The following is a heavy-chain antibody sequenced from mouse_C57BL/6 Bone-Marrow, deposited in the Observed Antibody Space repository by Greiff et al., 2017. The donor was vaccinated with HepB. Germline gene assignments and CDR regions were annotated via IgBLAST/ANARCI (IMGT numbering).Heavy chain of an antibody. CDR3: ARSDYDYTAWFAD. CDR2: ISDGGSYT. V-gene: IGHV5-4*03. Sequence: EVKVIESGGGLVKPGGSLKLSCAASGFTFSSYAMSWVRQTPEKRLEWVATISDGGSYTYYPDNVKGRFTISRDNAKNNLYLQMSHLKAEDTAMYYCARSDYDYTAWFADGGQGTLVTVSA. CDR1: GFTFSSYA. D-gene: IGHD2-4*01. J-gene: IGHJ3*01.